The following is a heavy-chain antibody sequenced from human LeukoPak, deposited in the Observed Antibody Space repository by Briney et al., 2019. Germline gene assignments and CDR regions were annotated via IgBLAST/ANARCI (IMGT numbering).Heavy chain of an antibody. V-gene: IGHV4-38-2*02. CDR3: ARANDYDAFDI. J-gene: IGHJ3*02. CDR1: GYSISSGYY. Sequence: SETLSLTCTVSGYSISSGYYWGWIRQPPGKGLEWIGSIYHSGSTYYNPSLKSRVTISVDTSKNQFSLKLSSVTAADTAVYYCARANDYDAFDIWGQGTMVTVSS. CDR2: IYHSGST. D-gene: IGHD2-8*01.